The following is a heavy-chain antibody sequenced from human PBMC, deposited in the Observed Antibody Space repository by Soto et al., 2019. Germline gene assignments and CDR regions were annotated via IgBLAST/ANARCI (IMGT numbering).Heavy chain of an antibody. J-gene: IGHJ3*02. CDR1: GYTFTSYG. CDR2: ISAYNGNT. CDR3: AREYREYYYDSSGYYPSAFDI. D-gene: IGHD3-22*01. V-gene: IGHV1-18*01. Sequence: ASVKVSCKASGYTFTSYGISWVRQAPGQGLEWMGWISAYNGNTNYARKLQGRVTMTTDTSTSTAYMELRSLRSDDTAVYYCAREYREYYYDSSGYYPSAFDIWGQGTMVTVSS.